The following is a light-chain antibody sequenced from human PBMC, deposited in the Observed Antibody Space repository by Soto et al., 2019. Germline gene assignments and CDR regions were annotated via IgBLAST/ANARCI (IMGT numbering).Light chain of an antibody. J-gene: IGLJ1*01. V-gene: IGLV1-44*01. Sequence: QPVLTQQPSASGTPGQRVTISCSGSSSNIGSNTVNWYQQLPGTVPKLLIYNNNQRPSGVPDRFSGSKSGTSASLAISGLQSEDEADYYCAAWDDSLNGLVFGTGTKLTVL. CDR1: SSNIGSNT. CDR2: NNN. CDR3: AAWDDSLNGLV.